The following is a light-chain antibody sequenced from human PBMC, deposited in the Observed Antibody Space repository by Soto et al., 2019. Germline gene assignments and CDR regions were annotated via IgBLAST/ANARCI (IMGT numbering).Light chain of an antibody. Sequence: QSALTQPASVSGAPGQSITISCTGTDSDVGGFNYVSWYQQYPGKAPKLMIYDVSDRPSGVSNRFSGSKSGNTASLTISGLQAEDEADYYCSSYTAYTTYVFGTGTKVTAL. CDR1: DSDVGGFNY. CDR3: SSYTAYTTYV. V-gene: IGLV2-14*03. J-gene: IGLJ1*01. CDR2: DVS.